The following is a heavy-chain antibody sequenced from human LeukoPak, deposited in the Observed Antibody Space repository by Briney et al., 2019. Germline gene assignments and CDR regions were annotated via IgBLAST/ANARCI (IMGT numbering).Heavy chain of an antibody. J-gene: IGHJ4*02. CDR2: ISSSGSTI. CDR3: ARSDSSGSTYRF. Sequence: GGSLRLSCAASGFTFSSYEMNWVRQAPGKGLEWVSYISSSGSTIYYADSVKGRFTISRDNAKNSLYLQTNSLRAEDTAVYYCARSDSSGSTYRFWGQGTLVTVSS. D-gene: IGHD3-22*01. V-gene: IGHV3-48*03. CDR1: GFTFSSYE.